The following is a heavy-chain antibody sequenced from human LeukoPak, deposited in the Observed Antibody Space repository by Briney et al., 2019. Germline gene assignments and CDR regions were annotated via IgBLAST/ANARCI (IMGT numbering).Heavy chain of an antibody. CDR2: ISGSGGST. D-gene: IGHD2-2*01. Sequence: GGSLRLSCAASGFTFSTYAMSWVRQAPGKGLEWVSTISGSGGSTYYADSVKGRFTISRDNSKNTLYLQMNSLRAEDTAVYYCAIDGCSSTSCYVDYWGQGTLVTVSS. CDR1: GFTFSTYA. V-gene: IGHV3-23*01. CDR3: AIDGCSSTSCYVDY. J-gene: IGHJ4*02.